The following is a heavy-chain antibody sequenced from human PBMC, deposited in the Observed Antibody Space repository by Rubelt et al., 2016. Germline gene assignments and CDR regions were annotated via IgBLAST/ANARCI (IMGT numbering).Heavy chain of an antibody. CDR1: GGSISSGNYY. J-gene: IGHJ4*02. D-gene: IGHD6-19*01. CDR3: ARSIAVAGTRFFDY. CDR2: IYYSGST. V-gene: IGHV4-61*05. Sequence: QLQLQESGPGLVKPSETLSLTCSVSGGSISSGNYYWGWIRQPPGKGLEWIGYIYYSGSTNYNPSLKSRVTISVDTSKNQFSLKLSSVTAADTAVYYCARSIAVAGTRFFDYWGQGTLVTVSS.